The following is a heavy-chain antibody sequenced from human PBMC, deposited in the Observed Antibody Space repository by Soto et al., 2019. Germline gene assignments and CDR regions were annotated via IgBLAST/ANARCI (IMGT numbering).Heavy chain of an antibody. CDR1: GFSFRTYT. Sequence: EVQLSESGGGLVQTGGSLRLSCAASGFSFRTYTMSWVRQAPGKGLEWLSVITASGATPSYAASVQGRFVISRDNAMNTLYLHMNSLRADDTAIYYCAKARCSTTDCYVPDYWGRGTLVTVSS. V-gene: IGHV3-23*01. J-gene: IGHJ4*02. CDR3: AKARCSTTDCYVPDY. CDR2: ITASGATP. D-gene: IGHD2-2*01.